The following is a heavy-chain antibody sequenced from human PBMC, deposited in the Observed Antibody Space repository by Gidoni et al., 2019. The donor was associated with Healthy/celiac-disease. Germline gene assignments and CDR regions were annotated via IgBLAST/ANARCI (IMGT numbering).Heavy chain of an antibody. J-gene: IGHJ4*02. V-gene: IGHV2-5*02. Sequence: QLTLKESVPTLVEPTQTLTLTCTFSGFSLSTSGVGVGWIRQPPGKALEWLVLIYWDDDQRYSPSLKSRLTITKDTSKNQVVLTMTNMDPVDTATYYCAHSLYSSYSKVPFDYWGQGTLVTVSS. CDR2: IYWDDDQ. CDR3: AHSLYSSYSKVPFDY. D-gene: IGHD6-6*01. CDR1: GFSLSTSGVG.